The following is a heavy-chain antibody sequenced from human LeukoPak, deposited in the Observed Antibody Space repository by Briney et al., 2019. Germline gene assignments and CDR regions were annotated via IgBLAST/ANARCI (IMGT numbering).Heavy chain of an antibody. CDR1: GFPFNSYV. V-gene: IGHV3-23*01. J-gene: IGHJ3*02. CDR2: ISGSCGLT. CDR3: AKGYYDYIWGSYRSDAFDI. Sequence: GSLRLSCAASGFPFNSYVMTWVRQAPGQGLELVSVISGSCGLTYHADSVKGRFTVSRDNSKNSLYLQMSSLRAEDTAVYSCAKGYYDYIWGSYRSDAFDIWGQGTMVTVSS. D-gene: IGHD3-16*02.